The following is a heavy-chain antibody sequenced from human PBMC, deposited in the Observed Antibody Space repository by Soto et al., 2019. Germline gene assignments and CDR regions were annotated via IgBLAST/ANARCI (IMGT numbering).Heavy chain of an antibody. CDR1: GGSVSGANYY. J-gene: IGHJ3*02. CDR3: ARVERGTATTVVDAFDI. V-gene: IGHV4-34*01. Sequence: QVQLQQWGAGLLKPSETLSLTCAVYGGSVSGANYYWSWIRQPPGKGLEWIGEMSHSGGTHFTPSLKIRVTISVDTSTNQFSLKMSSVTAADTALYYCARVERGTATTVVDAFDIWGPGTMVTVSS. CDR2: MSHSGGT. D-gene: IGHD1-1*01.